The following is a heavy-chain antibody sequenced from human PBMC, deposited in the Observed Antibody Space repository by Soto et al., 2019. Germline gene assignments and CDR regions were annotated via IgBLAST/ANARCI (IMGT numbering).Heavy chain of an antibody. Sequence: EVQLLESGGDLAQPGGSLRLSCAASGFTFNNYAVSWVRQAPGKGLEWVSATSATGGSTYYGDSVKGRFTISRDNSKSTLYLQMNSLRADDTAVYYCAKGGSSARTYNWFDLWGQGTLVTVSS. J-gene: IGHJ5*02. CDR2: TSATGGST. CDR3: AKGGSSARTYNWFDL. CDR1: GFTFNNYA. D-gene: IGHD3-16*01. V-gene: IGHV3-23*01.